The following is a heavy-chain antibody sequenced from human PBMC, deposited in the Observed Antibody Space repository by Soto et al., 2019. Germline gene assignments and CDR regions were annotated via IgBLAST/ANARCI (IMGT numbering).Heavy chain of an antibody. CDR1: GFTLSSYA. Sequence: QVQLLESGGSVVQPGRSLRLSCAASGFTLSSYAMNWVRQAPGMGLEWVAVISYDGSNKYYADSVKGRFTISRDNSKNTLYLQMNSLRALDTAVYYCAAATSPVINLDSWGQGTLVTVSS. V-gene: IGHV3-30-3*01. D-gene: IGHD3-10*01. CDR2: ISYDGSNK. CDR3: AAATSPVINLDS. J-gene: IGHJ4*02.